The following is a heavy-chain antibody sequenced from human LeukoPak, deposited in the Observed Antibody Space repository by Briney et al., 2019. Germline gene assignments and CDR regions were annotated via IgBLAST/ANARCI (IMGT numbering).Heavy chain of an antibody. Sequence: SETLSLTCTVSGGSISSYYWSWIRQPPGKGLEWIGYIYYSGSTNYNPSLKSRVTISVDTSKNQFSLKLSSVTAADTAVYYCARVGSIAAAGTPYIYYYYYMDVWGKGTTVTVSS. D-gene: IGHD6-13*01. CDR3: ARVGSIAAAGTPYIYYYYYMDV. V-gene: IGHV4-59*01. J-gene: IGHJ6*03. CDR1: GGSISSYY. CDR2: IYYSGST.